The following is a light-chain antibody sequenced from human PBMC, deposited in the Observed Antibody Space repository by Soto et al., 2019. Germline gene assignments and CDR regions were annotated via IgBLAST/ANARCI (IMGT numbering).Light chain of an antibody. Sequence: GDRVTITCRASQSISIRLAWYQQKTGKAPKLLIHRASSLEKGVSPRFRGSGSGTEFTLTINSLQPDDSATYYCQQYNSYRTFGQGTKVDIK. CDR3: QQYNSYRT. CDR2: RAS. CDR1: QSISIR. J-gene: IGKJ1*01. V-gene: IGKV1-5*03.